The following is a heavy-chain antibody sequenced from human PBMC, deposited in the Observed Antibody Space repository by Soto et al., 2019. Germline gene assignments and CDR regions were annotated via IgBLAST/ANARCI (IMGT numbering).Heavy chain of an antibody. V-gene: IGHV1-69*02. CDR3: ATSYGSGYRAFDY. CDR1: GDTFSFYT. D-gene: IGHD3-10*01. Sequence: SVKVSCKASGDTFSFYTINWVRQAPGLGLEWMGRVNPILSMSNYAQKFQGRVTMTADKSTSTACMELRSLRSEDTAFYYCATSYGSGYRAFDYWGQGALVTVSS. CDR2: VNPILSMS. J-gene: IGHJ4*02.